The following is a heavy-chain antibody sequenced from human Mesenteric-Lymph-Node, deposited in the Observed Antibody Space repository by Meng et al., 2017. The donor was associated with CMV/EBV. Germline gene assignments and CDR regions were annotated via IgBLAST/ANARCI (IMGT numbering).Heavy chain of an antibody. J-gene: IGHJ4*02. CDR2: IYHSGTT. CDR3: ARYYYGSGSYYMG. V-gene: IGHV4-4*02. CDR1: GVSISSSNW. Sequence: AVSGVSISSSNWWSWVRQPPGKGLEWIGEIYHSGTTNYNPSLKSRVTILVDKSKNQFSLKLSSVTAADTAVYYCARYYYGSGSYYMGWGQGTLVTVSS. D-gene: IGHD3-10*01.